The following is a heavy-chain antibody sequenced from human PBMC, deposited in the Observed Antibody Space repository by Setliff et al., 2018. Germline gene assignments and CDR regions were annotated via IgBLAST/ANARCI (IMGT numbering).Heavy chain of an antibody. CDR1: GDSISSRTYY. J-gene: IGHJ5*02. CDR3: GRGFSRIEGWGNWFDP. V-gene: IGHV4-61*09. CDR2: IYTSWST. Sequence: PSETLSLTCTVSGDSISSRTYYWSWIRQPAGKGLEWIGHIYTSWSTIYNPSLKSRLTISLDTSKNQISLKLTSVTAADTAVYYCGRGFSRIEGWGNWFDPWGQGILVTVSS. D-gene: IGHD2-15*01.